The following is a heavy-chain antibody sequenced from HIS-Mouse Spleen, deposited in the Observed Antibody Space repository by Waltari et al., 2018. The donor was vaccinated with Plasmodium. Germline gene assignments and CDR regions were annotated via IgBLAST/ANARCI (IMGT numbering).Heavy chain of an antibody. J-gene: IGHJ4*02. CDR2: IYYSGST. D-gene: IGHD1-7*01. V-gene: IGHV4-39*07. CDR3: ARDRITGTSYFDY. Sequence: QLQLQESGPGLVKPSETLSLTCTVPGGSISSSSYYLGWIRQPPGKGLELIGSIYYSGSTYYNPSLKSRVTISVDTSKNQFSLKLSSVTAADTAVYYCARDRITGTSYFDYWGQGTLVTVSS. CDR1: GGSISSSSYY.